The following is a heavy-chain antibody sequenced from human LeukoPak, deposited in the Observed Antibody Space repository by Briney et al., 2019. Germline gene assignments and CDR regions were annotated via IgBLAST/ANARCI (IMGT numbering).Heavy chain of an antibody. D-gene: IGHD3-10*01. Sequence: SETLSLTCTVSGGSISSYYWSWIRQPPGKGLEWIGYIYYSGSTNYIPSPKSRVTISVDTSKNQFSLKLSSVTAADTAVYYCARYGSGGNWFDPWGQGTLVTVSS. J-gene: IGHJ5*02. CDR2: IYYSGST. CDR1: GGSISSYY. CDR3: ARYGSGGNWFDP. V-gene: IGHV4-59*08.